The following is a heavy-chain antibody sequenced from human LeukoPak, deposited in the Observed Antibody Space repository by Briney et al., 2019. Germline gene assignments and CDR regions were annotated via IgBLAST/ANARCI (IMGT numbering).Heavy chain of an antibody. CDR2: IKQDGSEK. J-gene: IGHJ4*02. CDR3: ARSGYNYGYWFDY. D-gene: IGHD5-18*01. V-gene: IGHV3-7*01. CDR1: GFTFSSYW. Sequence: GGSLRLSCAASGFTFSSYWMSWVRQAPGKGLEWVANIKQDGSEKYYVDSVKGRFTISRDSAKNSLYLQMNSLRAEDTAVYYCARSGYNYGYWFDYWGQGTLVTVSS.